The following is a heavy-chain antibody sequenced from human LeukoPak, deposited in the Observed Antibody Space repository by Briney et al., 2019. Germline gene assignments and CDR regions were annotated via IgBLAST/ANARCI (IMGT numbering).Heavy chain of an antibody. D-gene: IGHD3-3*01. Sequence: PGGSLRLSCAASGFTFRNYTMTWVRQAPGKGLEWVSAISGSGGSTYYADSVKGRFTISRDNSKNTLYLQMNRLRDEDTALFYCAEEVKDTGYYHLDNWGQGTLVTVSS. CDR3: AEEVKDTGYYHLDN. V-gene: IGHV3-23*01. J-gene: IGHJ4*02. CDR1: GFTFRNYT. CDR2: ISGSGGST.